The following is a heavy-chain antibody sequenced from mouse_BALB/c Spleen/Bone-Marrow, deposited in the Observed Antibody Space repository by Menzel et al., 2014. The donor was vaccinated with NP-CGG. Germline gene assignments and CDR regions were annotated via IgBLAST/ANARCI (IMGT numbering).Heavy chain of an antibody. J-gene: IGHJ3*01. D-gene: IGHD2-2*01. CDR2: IDPANGNT. V-gene: IGHV14-3*02. CDR1: GFNIKDIY. Sequence: EVQLQESGAELVKPGASVKLSCTASGFNIKDIYMHWVKQRPEQGLEWIGRIDPANGNTKYDPKFQGKATITADTSSNTAYLQLSSLTSEDTAVYYCARRDYGYGAWFAYWGQGTLVTVSA. CDR3: ARRDYGYGAWFAY.